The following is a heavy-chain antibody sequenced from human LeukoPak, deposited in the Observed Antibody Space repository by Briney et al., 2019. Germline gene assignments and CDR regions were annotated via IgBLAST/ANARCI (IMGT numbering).Heavy chain of an antibody. CDR3: AKSIAAAQVGYGMDV. V-gene: IGHV3-9*01. CDR1: GFTFDDYA. Sequence: SLRLSCAASGFTFDDYAMHWVRQAPGKGLGWVSGNSWNSGNIGYADPVKGRFTIPRDNAKNSLYLQMNSLRAEDTALYYCAKSIAAAQVGYGMDVWGQGTTVTVSS. D-gene: IGHD6-13*01. CDR2: NSWNSGNI. J-gene: IGHJ6*02.